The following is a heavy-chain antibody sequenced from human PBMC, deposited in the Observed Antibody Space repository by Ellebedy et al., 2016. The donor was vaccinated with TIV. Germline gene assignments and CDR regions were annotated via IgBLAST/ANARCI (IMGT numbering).Heavy chain of an antibody. Sequence: MPSETLSLTCTVSGGSISSGGYYWSWIRQHPGKGLEWIGYIYYSGSTYFNPSLMSRVTRSVDTSQNQFSLRLSSVTAADTAVYYCARARYDFWSGYLIDYWGQGTQVTVSS. CDR3: ARARYDFWSGYLIDY. J-gene: IGHJ4*02. V-gene: IGHV4-31*03. D-gene: IGHD3-3*01. CDR2: IYYSGST. CDR1: GGSISSGGYY.